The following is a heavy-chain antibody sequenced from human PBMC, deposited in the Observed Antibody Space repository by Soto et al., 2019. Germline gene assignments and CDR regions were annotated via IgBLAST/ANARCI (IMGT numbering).Heavy chain of an antibody. Sequence: SVKVSCKASGGTFSSYAISWVRQAPGQGLEWMGGIIPIFGTANYAQKFQGRVTITADESTSTAYMELSSLRSEDTAVYYCARVDGRYSSSWYLSYGMDVWGQGTTVTVSS. J-gene: IGHJ6*02. V-gene: IGHV1-69*13. CDR2: IIPIFGTA. D-gene: IGHD6-13*01. CDR1: GGTFSSYA. CDR3: ARVDGRYSSSWYLSYGMDV.